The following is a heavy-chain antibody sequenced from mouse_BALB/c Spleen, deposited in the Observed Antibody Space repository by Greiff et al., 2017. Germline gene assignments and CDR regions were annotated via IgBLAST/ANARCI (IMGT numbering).Heavy chain of an antibody. D-gene: IGHD2-2*01. CDR2: IRSKSNNYAT. CDR3: VRGLPGDWYFDV. Sequence: EVHLVESGGGLVQPKGSLKLSCAASGFTFNTYAMNWVRQAPGKGLEWVARIRSKSNNYATYYADSVKDRFTISRDDSQSMLYLQMNNLKTEDTAMYYCVRGLPGDWYFDVWGAGTTVTVSS. CDR1: GFTFNTYA. V-gene: IGHV10-1*02. J-gene: IGHJ1*01.